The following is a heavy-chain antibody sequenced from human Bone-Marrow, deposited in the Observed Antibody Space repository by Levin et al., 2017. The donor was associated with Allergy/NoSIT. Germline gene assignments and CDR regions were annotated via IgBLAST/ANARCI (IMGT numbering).Heavy chain of an antibody. Sequence: PSETLSLTCTVSGASISGSYWSWIRQPPGKGLEWIGYVYSNGNTDYNPSLKSRVTMSVDTSKNQFPLKLRSMTAADTAVYFCARELLKPATIRCFDPWGQGTPVTVSS. J-gene: IGHJ5*02. CDR2: VYSNGNT. CDR1: GASISGSY. V-gene: IGHV4-59*01. CDR3: ARELLKPATIRCFDP. D-gene: IGHD1-26*01.